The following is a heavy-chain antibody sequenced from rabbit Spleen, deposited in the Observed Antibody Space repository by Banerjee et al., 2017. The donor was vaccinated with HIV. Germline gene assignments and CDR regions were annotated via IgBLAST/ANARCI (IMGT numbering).Heavy chain of an antibody. CDR1: GFDFSSYY. D-gene: IGHD8-1*01. V-gene: IGHV1S7*01. CDR3: ARDTGSSFSSYGMDL. J-gene: IGHJ6*01. CDR2: FDPVFGST. Sequence: QLEESGGGLVQPGGSLKVSCIASGFDFSSYYMSWVRQAPGKGLEWIGYFDPVFGSTYYASWVNGRFTISSHNAQNTLYLQLNSLTAADTATYFCARDTGSSFSSYGMDLWAQAPWSPS.